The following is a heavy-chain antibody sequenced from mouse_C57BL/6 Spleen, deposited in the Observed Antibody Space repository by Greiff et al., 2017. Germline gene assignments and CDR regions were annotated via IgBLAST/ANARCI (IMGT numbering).Heavy chain of an antibody. Sequence: QVQLQQPGAELVRPGTSVKLSCKASGYTFTSYWMHWVKQRPGQGLEWIGVIDPSDSYTNYNQKFKGKATLTVDTSSSTAYMQLSSLTSEDSAVYYCARPLYGSRRYYAMDYWGQGTSVTVSS. CDR2: IDPSDSYT. CDR3: ARPLYGSRRYYAMDY. CDR1: GYTFTSYW. J-gene: IGHJ4*01. D-gene: IGHD1-1*01. V-gene: IGHV1-59*01.